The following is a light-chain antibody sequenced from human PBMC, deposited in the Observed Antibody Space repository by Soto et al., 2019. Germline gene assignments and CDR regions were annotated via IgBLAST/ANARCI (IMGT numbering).Light chain of an antibody. CDR2: SNN. V-gene: IGLV1-44*01. Sequence: QSVLTQPPSASGTPGQRVTISCSGSSFNIGSNAVNWYQQLPGTAPKLLIYSNNQRPSGVPDRFSGSKSGTSASLAISGLQSEDEADYYCAAWDDSLNGVVFGGGTMLTVL. CDR1: SFNIGSNA. J-gene: IGLJ2*01. CDR3: AAWDDSLNGVV.